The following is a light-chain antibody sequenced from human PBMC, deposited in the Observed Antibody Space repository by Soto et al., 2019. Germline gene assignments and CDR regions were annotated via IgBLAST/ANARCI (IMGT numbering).Light chain of an antibody. V-gene: IGKV1-5*01. J-gene: IGKJ1*01. CDR2: DAS. Sequence: DIQMTQSPSTLSASVGDRVTITCRASQSISSWLAWYQQKPGKAPKLLIYDASSWESGVPSRFSGSGSGTEFTLTISSLKPDDFATYYCQQYNSYPWTFGQGTKVEIK. CDR1: QSISSW. CDR3: QQYNSYPWT.